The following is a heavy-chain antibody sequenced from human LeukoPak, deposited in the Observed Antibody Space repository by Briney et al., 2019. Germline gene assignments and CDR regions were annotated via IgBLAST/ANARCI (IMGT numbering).Heavy chain of an antibody. CDR3: TTYPMVYAINY. D-gene: IGHD2-8*01. CDR2: IKSKTDGGTT. V-gene: IGHV3-15*01. CDR1: GFTFSNAW. J-gene: IGHJ4*02. Sequence: PGGSLRLSCGASGFTFSNAWMSWVRQAPGKGLEWVGRIKSKTDGGTTDYAAPMKGRFTISRDDSKNTVFLQMNSLKTEDTAVYFCTTYPMVYAINYGGQGTLVTVSS.